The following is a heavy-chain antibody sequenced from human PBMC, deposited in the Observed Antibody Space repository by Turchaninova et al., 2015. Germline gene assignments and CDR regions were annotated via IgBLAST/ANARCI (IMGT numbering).Heavy chain of an antibody. CDR1: GGSSSSGGYY. CDR3: ARKPGYSYGGSFDY. V-gene: IGHV4-31*01. J-gene: IGHJ4*02. D-gene: IGHD5-18*01. CDR2: KYYRGST. Sequence: QVQLQESGPGLVKPSQTRSLPCTVPGGSSSSGGYYRCFSRHHPGKGLEWIGYKYYRGSTYSNPSLKSQVPISVDTSKNQFSLKLSSVTAADTSVYYCARKPGYSYGGSFDYWGQGTLVTVSS.